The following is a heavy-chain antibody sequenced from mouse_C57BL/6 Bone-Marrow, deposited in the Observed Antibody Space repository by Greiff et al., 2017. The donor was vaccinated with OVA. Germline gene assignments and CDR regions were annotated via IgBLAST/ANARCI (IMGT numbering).Heavy chain of an antibody. Sequence: EVMLVESGGGLVQPGGSLKLSCAASGFTFSDYYMYWVRQTPEKRLEWVAYISNDGGGTYYPDTVKGRFTISRENAKNTLYLQMSRLNSEDTAMYYCARIYAAMDYWGQGTSVTVSS. J-gene: IGHJ4*01. D-gene: IGHD2-3*01. CDR3: ARIYAAMDY. CDR2: ISNDGGGT. CDR1: GFTFSDYY. V-gene: IGHV5-12*01.